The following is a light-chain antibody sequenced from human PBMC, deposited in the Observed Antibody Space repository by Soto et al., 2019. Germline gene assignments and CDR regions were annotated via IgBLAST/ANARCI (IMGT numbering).Light chain of an antibody. CDR1: QSVSSH. CDR3: QQRSN. J-gene: IGKJ4*01. Sequence: MVLPQSPATLAINTGEGGGLSCRASQSVSSHLAWYQQKPGQAPRLLIYDASNRATGSPARFSGRGSGTDFTLSISSLEPEDFAVYYCQQRSNFGGGTKVDIK. CDR2: DAS. V-gene: IGKV3-11*01.